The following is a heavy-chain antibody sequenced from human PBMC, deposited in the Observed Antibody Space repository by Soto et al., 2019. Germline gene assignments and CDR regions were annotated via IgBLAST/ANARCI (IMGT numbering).Heavy chain of an antibody. CDR2: INPSGGST. D-gene: IGHD3-3*01. CDR1: GYTFTSYY. V-gene: IGHV1-46*01. CDR3: ARERLVFGVVGVFDP. J-gene: IGHJ5*02. Sequence: QVQLVQSGAEVKKPGASVKVSCKASGYTFTSYYMHWVRQAPGQGLEWMGIINPSGGSTRYPQKCQGRVRMTRETSTRTVYQELSSLRSEETGVYYCARERLVFGVVGVFDPWGQGTLGTGSS.